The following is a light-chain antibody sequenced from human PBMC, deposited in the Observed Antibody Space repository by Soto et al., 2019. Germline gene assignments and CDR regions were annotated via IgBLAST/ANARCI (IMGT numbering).Light chain of an antibody. CDR1: SSDIGSYNL. CDR3: CSYAGHSAHWV. J-gene: IGLJ3*02. CDR2: EGS. V-gene: IGLV2-23*01. Sequence: QSVLTQPASVSGSPGQSITISCTGTSSDIGSYNLVSWYQRHPGRAPKLMVYEGSRRPSGVSNRFSGSKSGNTASLTISGLQAEDEADYFCCSYAGHSAHWVFGGGTKLTV.